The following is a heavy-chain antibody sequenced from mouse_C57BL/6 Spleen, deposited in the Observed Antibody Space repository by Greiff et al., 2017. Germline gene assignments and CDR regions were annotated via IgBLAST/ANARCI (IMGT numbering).Heavy chain of an antibody. V-gene: IGHV1-82*01. D-gene: IGHD2-2*01. J-gene: IGHJ1*03. Sequence: QVQLQQSGPELVKPGASVKISCKASGYAFSSSWMNWVKQRPGKGLEWIGRIYPGDGDTNYNGKFKGKATLTADKSSSTAYMQLSSLTSEDSAVYFCARSRGYGDWYFDVWGTGTTVTVSS. CDR2: IYPGDGDT. CDR3: ARSRGYGDWYFDV. CDR1: GYAFSSSW.